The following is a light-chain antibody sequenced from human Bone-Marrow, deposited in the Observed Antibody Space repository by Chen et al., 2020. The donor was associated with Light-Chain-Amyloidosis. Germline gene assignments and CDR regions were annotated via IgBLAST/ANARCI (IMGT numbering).Light chain of an antibody. CDR3: QVWDRSSDRPV. J-gene: IGLJ3*02. Sequence: SYVLTQTSSVSVAPGQTATIACGGNNIGSTSVHWYQQTPGQAPLLVVYDDSHRPSGIPERLSGTNAGNTATLTISRVEAGDAADYDCQVWDRSSDRPVFGGVTKLTVL. CDR2: DDS. V-gene: IGLV3-21*02. CDR1: NIGSTS.